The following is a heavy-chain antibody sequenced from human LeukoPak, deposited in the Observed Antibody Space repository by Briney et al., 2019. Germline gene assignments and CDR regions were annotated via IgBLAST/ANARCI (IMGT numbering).Heavy chain of an antibody. J-gene: IGHJ6*03. CDR1: DGSFSGYY. Sequence: SETLSLTCAFYDGSFSGYYWSWIRQPPGKGLEWIGEISHSGSTNYNPSLKSRVTISVDTSKNQFSLKLSSVTAADTAVYCCARRPVGRSGSYYYYYMDVWGKGTTVTISS. D-gene: IGHD3-10*01. V-gene: IGHV4-34*01. CDR3: ARRPVGRSGSYYYYYMDV. CDR2: ISHSGST.